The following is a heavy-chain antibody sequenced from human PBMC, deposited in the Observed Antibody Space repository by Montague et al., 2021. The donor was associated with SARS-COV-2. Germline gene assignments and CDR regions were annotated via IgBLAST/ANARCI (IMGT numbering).Heavy chain of an antibody. J-gene: IGHJ3*02. V-gene: IGHV4-39*02. CDR3: ARRGRKLLPVATTIGGFDI. D-gene: IGHD5-12*01. CDR1: GGSISSSNYY. Sequence: SETLSLTCTVSGGSISSSNYYWDWIRQPPGKGLEWIGSIYDSGSTYYNPSLKSRVTISVDTSKNHFSLKLSSVTAADTAAYYCARRGRKLLPVATTIGGFDIGGQGTMVTVSS. CDR2: IYDSGST.